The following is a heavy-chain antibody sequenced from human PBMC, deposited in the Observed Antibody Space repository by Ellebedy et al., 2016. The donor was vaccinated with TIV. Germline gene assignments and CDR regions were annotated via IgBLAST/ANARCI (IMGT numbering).Heavy chain of an antibody. J-gene: IGHJ6*02. CDR1: GFTFSSYS. V-gene: IGHV3-48*02. CDR3: ARNQTSRNYWYVDYGLDV. Sequence: PGGSLRLSCVASGFTFSSYSMNWVRQAPGEGLEWDSYISSSRSTLYYADSVKGRFTISRDNAKNSLYLQMNSLRDEDTAVYYCARNQTSRNYWYVDYGLDVWGQGTTVTVSS. CDR2: ISSSRSTL. D-gene: IGHD3-10*01.